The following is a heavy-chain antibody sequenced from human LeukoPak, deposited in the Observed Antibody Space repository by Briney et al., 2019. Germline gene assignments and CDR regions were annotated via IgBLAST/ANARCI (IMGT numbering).Heavy chain of an antibody. V-gene: IGHV4-34*01. CDR3: ARDSWNVGWLVENANWFDP. J-gene: IGHJ5*02. D-gene: IGHD6-19*01. CDR1: GGSFSGYY. CDR2: INYSGST. Sequence: SETLSLTCAVYGGSFSGYYWGWIRQPPGKGLEWIGSINYSGSTYYNPSLKSRVTISVDTSKNQFSLKLSSVTAADTAVYYCARDSWNVGWLVENANWFDPWGQGTLVTVSS.